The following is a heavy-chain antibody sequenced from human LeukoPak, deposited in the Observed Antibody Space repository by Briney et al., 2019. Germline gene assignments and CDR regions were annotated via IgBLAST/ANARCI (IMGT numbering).Heavy chain of an antibody. D-gene: IGHD4-17*01. CDR3: AKDSFAVTRALDY. J-gene: IGHJ4*02. CDR2: ISGSGGST. V-gene: IGHV3-23*01. CDR1: GFTFSSYA. Sequence: GGSLRLSCAASGFTFSSYAMSWVRQAPGKGLEWVSAISGSGGSTYYADSVKGRFTISRDNSKNTLYLQMNSLRAEDAAVYYCAKDSFAVTRALDYWGQGTLVTVSS.